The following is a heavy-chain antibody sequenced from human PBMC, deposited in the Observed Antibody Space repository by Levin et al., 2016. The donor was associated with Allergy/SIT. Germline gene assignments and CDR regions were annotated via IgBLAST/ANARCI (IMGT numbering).Heavy chain of an antibody. CDR2: IYPGDSDT. CDR3: ARQPPSSTATFDI. J-gene: IGHJ3*02. V-gene: IGHV5-51*01. CDR1: GYSFPNYW. Sequence: KGFGYSFPNYWIGWVRQMPGKGLEWMGIIYPGDSDTRYRPSFQGQVTISADKSISTAYLQWSSLKASDTAIYYCARQPPSSTATFDIWGQGTMVTVSS.